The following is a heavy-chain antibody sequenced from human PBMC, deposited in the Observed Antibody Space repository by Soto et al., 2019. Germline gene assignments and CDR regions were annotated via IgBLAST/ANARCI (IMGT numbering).Heavy chain of an antibody. Sequence: KAGGSLRLSCAASGFTFSDYYMSWIRQAPGKGLEWVSYISSSSSYTNYADSVKGRFTISRDNAKNSLYLQMNSLRAEDTAVYYCARAAPYFRGGGYWGQGTLVTVSS. CDR1: GFTFSDYY. D-gene: IGHD3-16*01. CDR2: ISSSSSYT. J-gene: IGHJ4*02. CDR3: ARAAPYFRGGGY. V-gene: IGHV3-11*06.